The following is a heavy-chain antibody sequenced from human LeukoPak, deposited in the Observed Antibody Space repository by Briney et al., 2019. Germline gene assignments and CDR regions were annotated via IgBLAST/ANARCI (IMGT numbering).Heavy chain of an antibody. J-gene: IGHJ4*02. CDR2: ISSSSSYI. CDR1: GFTVSSNY. CDR3: ARGGAPVVPAAMDFDY. V-gene: IGHV3-21*01. D-gene: IGHD2-2*01. Sequence: GGSLRLSCAASGFTVSSNYMSWFRQAPGKGLEWVSSISSSSSYIYYADSVKGRFTISRDNAKNSLYLQMNSLRAEDTAVYYCARGGAPVVPAAMDFDYWGQGTLVTVSS.